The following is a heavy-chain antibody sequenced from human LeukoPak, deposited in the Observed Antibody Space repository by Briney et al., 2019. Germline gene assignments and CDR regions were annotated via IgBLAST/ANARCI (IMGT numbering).Heavy chain of an antibody. CDR2: ISSSSSYI. CDR3: ARDLGTTVTTYLDY. CDR1: GFTFSSYS. J-gene: IGHJ4*02. Sequence: GGSLRLSCAASGFTFSSYSMNWVRQAPGKGLEWVSSISSSSSYIYYADSMKGRFTISRDNAKNSLYLRMNSLRAEDTAVYYCARDLGTTVTTYLDYWGQGTLVTVSS. D-gene: IGHD4-17*01. V-gene: IGHV3-21*01.